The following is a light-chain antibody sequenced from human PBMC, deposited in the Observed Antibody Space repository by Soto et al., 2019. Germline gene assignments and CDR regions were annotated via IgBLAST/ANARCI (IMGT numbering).Light chain of an antibody. Sequence: QSALTQPASVSGSPGQSITISCTGTNSDVGAYNYVSWYQQHPGKAPKLIIYDVSNRPSGVSNRFSGSKSGNTASLTISGLQAEDEADYYCSSYTSSSILYVFGTGTKLTVL. CDR1: NSDVGAYNY. J-gene: IGLJ1*01. CDR3: SSYTSSSILYV. V-gene: IGLV2-14*01. CDR2: DVS.